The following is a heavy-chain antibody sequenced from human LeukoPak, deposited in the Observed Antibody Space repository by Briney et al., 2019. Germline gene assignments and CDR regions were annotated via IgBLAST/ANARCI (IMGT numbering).Heavy chain of an antibody. V-gene: IGHV4-59*01. Sequence: SETLSLTCTVSGGSISSYYWSWIRQPPGKGLEWIGYIYYSGSTNYNPSLKSRVTISVDTSKNQFSLKLSSVTAADTAVYYCARGSSKFDPWGRGTLVTVSS. CDR3: ARGSSKFDP. J-gene: IGHJ5*02. D-gene: IGHD2-2*01. CDR1: GGSISSYY. CDR2: IYYSGST.